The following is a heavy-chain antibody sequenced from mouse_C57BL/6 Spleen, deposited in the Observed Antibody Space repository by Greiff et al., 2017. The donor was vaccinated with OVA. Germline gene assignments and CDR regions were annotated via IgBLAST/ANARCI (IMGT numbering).Heavy chain of an antibody. CDR3: AKKGGGNHGDAMDY. J-gene: IGHJ4*01. Sequence: VQLQQSGPGLVQPSQSLSITCTVSGFSLTSYGVHWVRQSPGKGLEWLGVIWRGGSTDYNAAFMSRLSITKDNSKSQVFFKMNSLQADDTAIYYCAKKGGGNHGDAMDYWGQGTSVTVSS. V-gene: IGHV2-5*01. CDR2: IWRGGST. CDR1: GFSLTSYG. D-gene: IGHD2-1*01.